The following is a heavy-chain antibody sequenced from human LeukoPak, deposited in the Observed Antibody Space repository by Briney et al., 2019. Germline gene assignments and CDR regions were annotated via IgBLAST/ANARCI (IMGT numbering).Heavy chain of an antibody. CDR2: IYYSGST. CDR3: ARASMRWGYFDY. Sequence: KASQTLSLTCTVSGVSISSGGYYWRWVRQHPGKGLEWIGYIYYSGSTYYNPSLKSRVTISVDTSKNQFSLKLSSVTAADTVVYYCARASMRWGYFDYWGQGTLVTVSS. J-gene: IGHJ4*02. D-gene: IGHD2/OR15-2a*01. CDR1: GVSISSGGYY. V-gene: IGHV4-31*03.